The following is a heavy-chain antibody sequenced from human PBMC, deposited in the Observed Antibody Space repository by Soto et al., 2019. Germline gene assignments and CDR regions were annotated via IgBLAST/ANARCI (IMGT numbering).Heavy chain of an antibody. CDR2: IYYSGST. CDR3: ASSGDYYDSSGLFYGMDV. Sequence: PSETLSLTCTVSGGSISSGGYYWIWIRHHPGKGLEWIGYIYYSGSTYYNPSLKSRVTISVDTSKNQFSLKLSSVTAADTAVYYCASSGDYYDSSGLFYGMDVWGQGTTVTVSS. J-gene: IGHJ6*02. CDR1: GGSISSGGYY. D-gene: IGHD3-22*01. V-gene: IGHV4-31*03.